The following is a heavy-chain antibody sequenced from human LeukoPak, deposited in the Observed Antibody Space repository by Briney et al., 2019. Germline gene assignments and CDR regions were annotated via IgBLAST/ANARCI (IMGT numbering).Heavy chain of an antibody. CDR1: RYAFTSYD. J-gene: IGHJ5*02. D-gene: IGHD1-26*01. CDR2: MNPNSGNT. CDR3: VRSPVGHNAWFDP. Sequence: ASVRVSCKASRYAFTSYDINWVRQATGQGLEWMGWMNPNSGNTGYAQKFQGRVTMTRNTSMTTAYMELTSLRSEDTAVYYCVRSPVGHNAWFDPWGQGTLVTVSS. V-gene: IGHV1-8*01.